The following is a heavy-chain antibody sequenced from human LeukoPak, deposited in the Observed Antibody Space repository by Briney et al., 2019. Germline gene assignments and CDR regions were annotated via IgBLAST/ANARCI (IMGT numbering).Heavy chain of an antibody. CDR2: IKQDGSAK. V-gene: IGHV3-7*03. CDR1: GFTFSDYW. J-gene: IGHJ4*02. CDR3: ARRYFDS. Sequence: HSGGSLRLSCAASGFTFSDYWMHWVRQAPGKGLEWVANIKQDGSAKYYVDSVKGRFTISRDNAKNSLYLQMNSLRAEDTAVYYCARRYFDSWGQGTLVTVSS.